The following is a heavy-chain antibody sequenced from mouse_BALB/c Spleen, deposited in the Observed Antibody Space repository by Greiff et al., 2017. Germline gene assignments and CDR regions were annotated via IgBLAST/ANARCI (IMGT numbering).Heavy chain of an antibody. J-gene: IGHJ4*01. CDR3: ARYGEYYAMDY. V-gene: IGHV5-17*02. CDR1: GFTFSSFG. CDR2: ISSGSSTI. Sequence: VHLVESGGGLVQPGGSRKLSCAASGFTFSSFGMHWVRQAPEKGLEWVAYISSGSSTIYYADTVKGRFTISRDNPKNTLFLQMTSLRSEDTAMYYCARYGEYYAMDYWGQGTSVTVSS. D-gene: IGHD1-1*01.